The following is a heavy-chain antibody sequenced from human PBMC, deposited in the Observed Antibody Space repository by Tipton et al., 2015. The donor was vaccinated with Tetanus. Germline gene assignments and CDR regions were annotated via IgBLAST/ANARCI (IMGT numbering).Heavy chain of an antibody. CDR3: ARDPSGGVRYFDY. Sequence: TLSLTCTVSGGSIGSYYWSWIRQPPGKGLEWIGYIYYSGSTNYNPSLKSRVTISVDTSKNQFSLKLSSVTAADTAVYYCARDPSGGVRYFDYWGQGTLVTVSS. D-gene: IGHD2-8*01. J-gene: IGHJ4*02. CDR1: GGSIGSYY. CDR2: IYYSGST. V-gene: IGHV4-59*01.